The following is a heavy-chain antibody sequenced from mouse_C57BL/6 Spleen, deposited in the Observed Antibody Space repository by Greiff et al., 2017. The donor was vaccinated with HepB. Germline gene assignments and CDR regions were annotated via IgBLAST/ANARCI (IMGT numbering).Heavy chain of an antibody. J-gene: IGHJ4*01. CDR3: ARADDGYLPMDY. CDR2: SRNKANDYTT. D-gene: IGHD2-3*01. Sequence: EVQVVESGGGLVQSGRSLRLSCATSGFTFSDFYMEWVRQAPGKGLEWIAASRNKANDYTTEYSASVKGRFIVSRDTSQSILYLQMNALRAEDTAIYYCARADDGYLPMDYWGQGTSVTVSS. CDR1: GFTFSDFY. V-gene: IGHV7-1*01.